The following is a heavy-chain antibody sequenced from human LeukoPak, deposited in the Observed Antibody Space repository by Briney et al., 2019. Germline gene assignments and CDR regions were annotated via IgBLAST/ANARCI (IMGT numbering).Heavy chain of an antibody. CDR2: ISSSSSYI. Sequence: GGSLRLSCAASGFTFSSYSMSWVRQAPEKGLEWVSSISSSSSYIYYADSVKGRFTISRDNAKNSLYLQMNSLRAEDTAVYYCARDRRLRDFDYWGQGALVTVSS. J-gene: IGHJ4*02. D-gene: IGHD5-18*01. CDR3: ARDRRLRDFDY. CDR1: GFTFSSYS. V-gene: IGHV3-21*01.